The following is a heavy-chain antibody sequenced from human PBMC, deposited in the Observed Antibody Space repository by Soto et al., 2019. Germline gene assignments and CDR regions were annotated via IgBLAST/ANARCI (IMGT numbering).Heavy chain of an antibody. CDR3: ARDTRGLGWFDP. D-gene: IGHD2-15*01. CDR2: IYYSGST. Sequence: SETLSLTCTVSGGSISSYYWSWIRQPPGKGLEWIGYIYYSGSTNYNPSLKSRVTISVDTSKNQFSLKLSSVTAADTAVYYCARDTRGLGWFDPWGQGTLVTVS. V-gene: IGHV4-59*01. CDR1: GGSISSYY. J-gene: IGHJ5*02.